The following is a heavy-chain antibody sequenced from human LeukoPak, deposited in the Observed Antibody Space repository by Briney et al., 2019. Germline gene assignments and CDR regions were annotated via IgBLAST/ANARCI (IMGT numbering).Heavy chain of an antibody. D-gene: IGHD2-15*01. CDR3: ARAAEFVADFDS. Sequence: GGSLRLSCVASGFTSSSHYMSWVRQVPGKGLEWVANIKQDGSQKSYVDSVKGRFTISRDNAKNSLYLQMNSLRVEDTATYYCARAAEFVADFDSWGQGTLVTVSS. CDR2: IKQDGSQK. J-gene: IGHJ4*02. V-gene: IGHV3-7*03. CDR1: GFTSSSHY.